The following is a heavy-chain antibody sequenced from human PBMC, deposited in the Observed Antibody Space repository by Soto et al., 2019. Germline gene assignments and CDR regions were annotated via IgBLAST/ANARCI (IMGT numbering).Heavy chain of an antibody. D-gene: IGHD1-26*01. CDR1: GFTFDDYG. J-gene: IGHJ4*02. CDR2: ISWNSYTI. CDR3: AKDSGSYYAPLDY. Sequence: EVQLVESGGGLVQPDRSLRLSCAASGFTFDDYGMHWVRQAPGKGLEWVSGISWNSYTIDYADSVKGRFTISRDNAKNSLYLEMNSLRPEDTALYFCAKDSGSYYAPLDYWGQGTLVTVSS. V-gene: IGHV3-9*01.